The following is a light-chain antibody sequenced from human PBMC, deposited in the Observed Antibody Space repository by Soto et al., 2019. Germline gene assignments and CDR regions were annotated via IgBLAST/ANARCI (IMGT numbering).Light chain of an antibody. CDR1: SSNIGSNY. J-gene: IGLJ1*01. Sequence: QPVLTQPPSASGTPGQRVIISCSGTSSNIGSNYVYWYQQVPGTAPKLLIYKNNQRPSGVPDRFSGSKSGSSASLAISGLRSEDEADYYCAAWDDSLSVHYVFGVGTKLTVL. V-gene: IGLV1-47*01. CDR3: AAWDDSLSVHYV. CDR2: KNN.